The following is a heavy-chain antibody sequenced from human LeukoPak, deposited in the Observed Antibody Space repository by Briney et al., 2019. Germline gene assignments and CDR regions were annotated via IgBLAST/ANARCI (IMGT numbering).Heavy chain of an antibody. CDR3: ARGYCSSTSCSNWFDP. J-gene: IGHJ5*02. D-gene: IGHD2-2*01. V-gene: IGHV1-8*01. CDR1: GYTFTSYD. CDR2: MNPNSSNT. Sequence: GASVKVSCKASGYTFTSYDINWVRQATGQGLEWMGWMNPNSSNTGYAQKFQGRVTMTRNTSISTAYMELSSLRSEDTAVYYCARGYCSSTSCSNWFDPWGQGTLVTVSS.